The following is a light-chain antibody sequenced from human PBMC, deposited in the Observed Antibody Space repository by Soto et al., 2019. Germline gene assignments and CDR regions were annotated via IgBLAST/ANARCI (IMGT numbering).Light chain of an antibody. CDR2: AAS. CDR1: QGLSSY. CDR3: QHYNAFPWP. Sequence: DIQMTQSPSSVSASVGDRVTITCRASQGLSSYLAWYQQKPGKAPKLLIYAASNLQSGVPSRFSGSGSGTEFTLTIGGLQPDDFATYYCQHYNAFPWPFGHGTKVEIK. J-gene: IGKJ1*01. V-gene: IGKV1-12*01.